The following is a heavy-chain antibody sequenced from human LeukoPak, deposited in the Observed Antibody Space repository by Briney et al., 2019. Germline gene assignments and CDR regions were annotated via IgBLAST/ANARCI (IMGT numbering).Heavy chain of an antibody. CDR1: GGSISSYY. CDR3: APYDYSFGWFDP. CDR2: IYYSGST. Sequence: NPSETLSLTCTVSGGSISSYYWSWIRQPPGKGLGWIGYIYYSGSTNYNPSLKSRVTISVDTSKNQFSLKLSSVTAADTAVYYCAPYDYSFGWFDPWGQGTLVTVSS. V-gene: IGHV4-59*01. J-gene: IGHJ5*02. D-gene: IGHD4-11*01.